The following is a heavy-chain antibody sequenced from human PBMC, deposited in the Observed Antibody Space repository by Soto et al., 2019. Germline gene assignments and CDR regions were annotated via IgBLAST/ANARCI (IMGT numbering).Heavy chain of an antibody. Sequence: SETLSLTCTVSGGSISSGGYYWSWIRQHPGKGLEWIGYIYYSGSTYYNPSLKSRVTISVDTSKNQFSLKLSSVTAADTAVYYCARGHERGYGDRRVDYWGQGTLVTVSS. J-gene: IGHJ4*02. V-gene: IGHV4-31*03. CDR2: IYYSGST. CDR3: ARGHERGYGDRRVDY. CDR1: GGSISSGGYY. D-gene: IGHD4-17*01.